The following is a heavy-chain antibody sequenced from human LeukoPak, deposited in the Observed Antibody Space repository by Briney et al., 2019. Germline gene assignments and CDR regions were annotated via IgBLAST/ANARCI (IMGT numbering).Heavy chain of an antibody. J-gene: IGHJ3*02. CDR3: AKLWRSTSDLDAFDI. Sequence: PGGSLRLSCAASGFTFSSYAMHWVRQAPGKGLEWVAVISYDGSNKYYADSVKGRFTISRDNSKNSLYLQMNSLSAEDTAVYYCAKLWRSTSDLDAFDIWGQGTMVTVSS. CDR2: ISYDGSNK. CDR1: GFTFSSYA. D-gene: IGHD2-2*01. V-gene: IGHV3-30-3*02.